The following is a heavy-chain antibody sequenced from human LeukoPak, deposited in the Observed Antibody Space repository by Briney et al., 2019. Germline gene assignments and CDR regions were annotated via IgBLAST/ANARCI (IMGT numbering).Heavy chain of an antibody. Sequence: GASVKVSCKASGGTFSSYAISWERQAPGQGLEWMGGIIPIFGTANYAQKFQGRVTITTDESTSTAYMELSSLRSEDTAVYYCARSPSYYDYVWGSYRDDYYYYYYMDVWGKGTTVTVSS. CDR1: GGTFSSYA. J-gene: IGHJ6*03. CDR3: ARSPSYYDYVWGSYRDDYYYYYYMDV. D-gene: IGHD3-16*02. CDR2: IIPIFGTA. V-gene: IGHV1-69*05.